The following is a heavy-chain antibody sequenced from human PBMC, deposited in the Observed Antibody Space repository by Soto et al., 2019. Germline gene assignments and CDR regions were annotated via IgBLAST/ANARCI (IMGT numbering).Heavy chain of an antibody. V-gene: IGHV1-18*01. CDR2: ISAYSGNT. Sequence: ASVKVSLKASGYTFTSYVISWVRQAPGQGLDWIGWISAYSGNTNYAQKLQGRVTMTTDTSTSTAYMELRSLRSDDTAVYYCARDYYYDSSGYYVSAEYVQHWGQGTLVTVSS. J-gene: IGHJ1*01. CDR1: GYTFTSYV. D-gene: IGHD3-22*01. CDR3: ARDYYYDSSGYYVSAEYVQH.